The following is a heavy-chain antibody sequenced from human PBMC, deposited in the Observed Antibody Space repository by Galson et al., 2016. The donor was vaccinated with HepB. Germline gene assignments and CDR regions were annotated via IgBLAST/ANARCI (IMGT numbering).Heavy chain of an antibody. V-gene: IGHV3-23*01. Sequence: SLRLSCAASGFTFSSSAMSWVRQAPGKGLEWVSGISSSVVSTYYADSVKGRLTISRDISKNTLFLSMNSLRAEDTAVYYCAKHRKAVAGRGFDYWGRGTLVTVSS. J-gene: IGHJ4*02. D-gene: IGHD6-19*01. CDR1: GFTFSSSA. CDR3: AKHRKAVAGRGFDY. CDR2: ISSSVVST.